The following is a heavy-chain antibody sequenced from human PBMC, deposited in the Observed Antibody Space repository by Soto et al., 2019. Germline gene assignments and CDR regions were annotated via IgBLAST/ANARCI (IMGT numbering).Heavy chain of an antibody. CDR3: ARDWGVIGTPDY. CDR1: GFTFSSYS. V-gene: IGHV3-21*01. Sequence: EVQLVESGGGLVKPGGSLRLSCAASGFTFSSYSMNWVRQAPGKGLEWVSSISSSSSYIYYADSVKGRFPISRDNAKNSLYLQMNSLRAEDTAVYYCARDWGVIGTPDYWGQGTLVTVSS. CDR2: ISSSSSYI. J-gene: IGHJ4*02. D-gene: IGHD3-10*01.